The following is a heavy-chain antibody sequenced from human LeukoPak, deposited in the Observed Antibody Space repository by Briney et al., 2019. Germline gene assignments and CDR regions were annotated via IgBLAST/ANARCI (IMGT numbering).Heavy chain of an antibody. CDR3: ARGRSIAAAGLDY. J-gene: IGHJ4*02. Sequence: GGSLRLSCAASGFTFSSYEMNWVRQAPRKGLEWVSYISSSGSTIYYADSVKGRFTISRDNAKNSLYLQMNSLRAEDTAVYYCARGRSIAAAGLDYWGQGTLVTVSS. CDR1: GFTFSSYE. D-gene: IGHD6-13*01. CDR2: ISSSGSTI. V-gene: IGHV3-48*03.